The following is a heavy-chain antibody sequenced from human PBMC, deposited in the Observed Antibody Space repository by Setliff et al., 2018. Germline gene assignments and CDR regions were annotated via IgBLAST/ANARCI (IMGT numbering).Heavy chain of an antibody. Sequence: PSETLSLTCAVSGFSITSGYYWGWIRQAPGKGLEWIGSXYXXXXXXXXXXLXLRVXXSLDTSKNHFSLNLNSVTAADTAVYFCARHLSHCTMTTCYNNWFDPWGQGTLVTVSS. CDR2: XYXXXXX. CDR1: GFSITSGYY. D-gene: IGHD2-2*02. CDR3: ARHLSHCTMTTCYNNWFDP. V-gene: IGHV4-38-2*01. J-gene: IGHJ5*02.